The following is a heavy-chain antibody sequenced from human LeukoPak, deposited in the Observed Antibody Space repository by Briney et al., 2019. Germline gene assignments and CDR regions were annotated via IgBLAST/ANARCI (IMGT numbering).Heavy chain of an antibody. CDR2: ISWNSGSI. CDR1: GFTFDDYA. CDR3: AKGPGDHYDSSGYYFHYFDY. J-gene: IGHJ4*02. V-gene: IGHV3-9*01. D-gene: IGHD3-22*01. Sequence: PGGSLRLSCAASGFTFDDYAMHWVRQAPGKGLEWVSGISWNSGSIGYADSVKGRFTISRDNAKNSLYLQMNSLRAEDTALYYCAKGPGDHYDSSGYYFHYFDYWGQGTLVTVSS.